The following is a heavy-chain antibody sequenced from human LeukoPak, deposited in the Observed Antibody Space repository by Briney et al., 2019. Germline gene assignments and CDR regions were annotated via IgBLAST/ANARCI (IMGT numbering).Heavy chain of an antibody. CDR2: MNPNSGNT. CDR3: AKYSPGIAAAGNN. CDR1: GYTFTSYD. D-gene: IGHD6-13*01. J-gene: IGHJ4*02. V-gene: IGHV1-8*03. Sequence: ASVKVSCKASGYTFTSYDINWVRQATGQGLEWMGWMNPNSGNTGYAQKFQGRVTITRNTSISTAYMELSSLRSEDTAVYYCAKYSPGIAAAGNNWGQGTLVTVSS.